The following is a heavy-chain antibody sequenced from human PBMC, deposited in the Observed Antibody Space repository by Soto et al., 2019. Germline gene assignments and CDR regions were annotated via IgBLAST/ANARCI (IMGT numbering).Heavy chain of an antibody. CDR3: AKVGGRGYYYYYGMDV. CDR1: GFTFSSYA. V-gene: IGHV3-23*01. CDR2: ISGSGGST. J-gene: IGHJ6*02. D-gene: IGHD3-3*01. Sequence: PGGSLRLSCAASGFTFSSYAMSWVRQAPGKGLELVSAISGSGGSTYYADSVKGRFTISRDNSKNALYLQMNSLRAEDTAVYYCAKVGGRGYYYYYGMDVWGQGTTVTVSS.